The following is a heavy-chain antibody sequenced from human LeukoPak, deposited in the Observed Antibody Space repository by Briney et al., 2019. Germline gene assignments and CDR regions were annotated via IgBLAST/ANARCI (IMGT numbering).Heavy chain of an antibody. CDR3: ARAPSSYESGNGYPNLGWLDP. Sequence: PSETLSLTCKVSGYPIRLDYYWVWIRQAPGRGLQWIGGFHRGRIQYNSALKSRVTISIDSSKNQFSLRMWPVTAADTAFYFCARAPSSYESGNGYPNLGWLDPWGQGALVTVSS. J-gene: IGHJ5*02. CDR2: FHRGRI. CDR1: GYPIRLDYY. D-gene: IGHD5-24*01. V-gene: IGHV4-38-2*02.